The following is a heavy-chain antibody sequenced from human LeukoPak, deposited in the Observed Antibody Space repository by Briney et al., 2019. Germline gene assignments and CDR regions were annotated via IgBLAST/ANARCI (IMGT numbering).Heavy chain of an antibody. J-gene: IGHJ6*03. CDR3: ARVLGYRYGPPYLDV. CDR1: GVSMSSYY. CDR2: IYTSGST. Sequence: PSETLSLTCTVSGVSMSSYYWSWLRQPPGKGLEWVGYIYTSGSTNYNPSLKSRVTISVDTSKNHFSLKLSSVTAADTAVYYCARVLGYRYGPPYLDVWGKGTTVTVSS. D-gene: IGHD5-18*01. V-gene: IGHV4-4*09.